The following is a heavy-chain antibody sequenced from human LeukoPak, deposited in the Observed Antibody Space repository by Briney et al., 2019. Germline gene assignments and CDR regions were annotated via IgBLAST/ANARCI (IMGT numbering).Heavy chain of an antibody. CDR2: IDHTGST. CDR3: ARGRVSSSSWSSTYYYYFYMDV. V-gene: IGHV4-59*01. Sequence: SETLSLICSVSGDSISLYYWSWIRQPPGKGLEWIGYIDHTGSTNYNPSLNSRVTISRDTSKNHFSLELSSVTAADTAVYFCARGRVSSSSWSSTYYYYFYMDVWGRGTTVTVSS. J-gene: IGHJ6*03. D-gene: IGHD6-13*01. CDR1: GDSISLYY.